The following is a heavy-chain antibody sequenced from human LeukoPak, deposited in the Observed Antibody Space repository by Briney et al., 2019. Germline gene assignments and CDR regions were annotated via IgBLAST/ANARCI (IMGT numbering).Heavy chain of an antibody. Sequence: GGSLRLSCAASGFTFSSYWMSWVRQAPGKGLEWVANIKQDGSEKYYVDSVKGRFTISRDNAKNSLYLQMNSLRAEDTAVYYCARGTNYDFWSGYYRFDDAFDIWGQGTMVTVSS. CDR2: IKQDGSEK. D-gene: IGHD3-3*01. V-gene: IGHV3-7*04. J-gene: IGHJ3*02. CDR3: ARGTNYDFWSGYYRFDDAFDI. CDR1: GFTFSSYW.